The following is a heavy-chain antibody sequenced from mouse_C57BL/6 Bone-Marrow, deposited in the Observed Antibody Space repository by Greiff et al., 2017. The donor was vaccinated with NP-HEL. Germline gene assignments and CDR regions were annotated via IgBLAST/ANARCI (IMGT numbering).Heavy chain of an antibody. Sequence: EVQVVESGGGLVKPGGSLKLSCAASGFTFSDYGMHWVRQAPEKGLEWVAYISSGSSTIYYADTVKGRFTISRDNAKNTLFLQRTRLRSKDTAMYYCARRYGSSYGGFAYWGQGTLVTVSA. CDR2: ISSGSSTI. CDR1: GFTFSDYG. D-gene: IGHD1-1*01. CDR3: ARRYGSSYGGFAY. V-gene: IGHV5-17*01. J-gene: IGHJ3*01.